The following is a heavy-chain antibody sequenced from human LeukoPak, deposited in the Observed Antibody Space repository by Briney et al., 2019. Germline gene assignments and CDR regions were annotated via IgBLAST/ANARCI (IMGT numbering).Heavy chain of an antibody. Sequence: GGSLRLSCAASGFTFSSYGMNWVRQAPGKGLEWVSSISGGGGTTYHADSVKGRFTTSRGNAKSSLYLQMNSLRAEDTALYYCTRDLPVPSLVRGIIIYGLIDYWGQGTLVTVSS. CDR2: ISGGGGTT. D-gene: IGHD3-10*01. J-gene: IGHJ4*02. CDR1: GFTFSSYG. CDR3: TRDLPVPSLVRGIIIYGLIDY. V-gene: IGHV3-21*04.